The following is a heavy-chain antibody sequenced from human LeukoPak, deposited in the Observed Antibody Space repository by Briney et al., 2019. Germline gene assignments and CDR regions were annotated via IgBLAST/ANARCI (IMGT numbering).Heavy chain of an antibody. J-gene: IGHJ3*02. CDR3: ARQDDSSGYYYDAFDI. CDR2: IYPGDSDT. Sequence: GESLKISCKGSGYSFTSYWIGWVRQMPGKGLEWMGIIYPGDSDTRYSPSFQGQVTISADKSISTAYLQWSSLKASDTAMYYCARQDDSSGYYYDAFDIWGQGTMVTVSS. D-gene: IGHD3-22*01. V-gene: IGHV5-51*01. CDR1: GYSFTSYW.